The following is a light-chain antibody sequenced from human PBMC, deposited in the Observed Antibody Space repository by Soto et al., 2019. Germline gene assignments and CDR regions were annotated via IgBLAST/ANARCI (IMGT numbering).Light chain of an antibody. CDR2: EGS. CDR1: RSDVGSYNL. CDR3: CSYAGSSTYVV. J-gene: IGLJ2*01. V-gene: IGLV2-23*01. Sequence: QSALTQPASVSVSPGQSITISCTGTRSDVGSYNLVSWYQQHPGKAPKLMIYEGSKRPSGVSNRFSGSKSGNTASLTISGLQAEDEADYYCCSYAGSSTYVVFGGGTKLTVL.